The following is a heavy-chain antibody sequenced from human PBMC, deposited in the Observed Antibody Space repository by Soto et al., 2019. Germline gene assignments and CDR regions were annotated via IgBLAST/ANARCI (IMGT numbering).Heavy chain of an antibody. CDR2: LYYGGSS. Sequence: SQSMSLTCAVSGGPISNFYLSWVPQSTGKGLEWIGYLYYGGSSGYHPSLKSRFTISADTSKKHISLKLTSVTAADTAVYYCAKGEGYSFSLDPWGQGILVTVS. D-gene: IGHD5-12*01. CDR3: AKGEGYSFSLDP. V-gene: IGHV4-59*01. J-gene: IGHJ5*02. CDR1: GGPISNFY.